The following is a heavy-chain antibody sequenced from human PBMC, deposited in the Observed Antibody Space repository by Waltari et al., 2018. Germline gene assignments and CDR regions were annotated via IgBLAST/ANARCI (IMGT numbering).Heavy chain of an antibody. J-gene: IGHJ6*02. CDR1: GFTVSSYA. CDR3: AKGRYSGCQRVSGYYYYGMDV. D-gene: IGHD1-26*01. CDR2: ISGSGGST. V-gene: IGHV3-23*01. Sequence: EVQLLESGGGLVQPGRSLRLSCAASGFTVSSYAMSRVRQAPGTGLEWVSAISGSGGSTYSADSVKGRFTISRDKSKNTLYLQMNSLRAEDTAVYYCAKGRYSGCQRVSGYYYYGMDVWGQGTTVTVSS.